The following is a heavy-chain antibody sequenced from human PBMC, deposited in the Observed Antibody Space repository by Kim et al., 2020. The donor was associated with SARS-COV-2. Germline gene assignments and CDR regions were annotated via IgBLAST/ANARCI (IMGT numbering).Heavy chain of an antibody. J-gene: IGHJ3*02. CDR3: AKDSVSGDCSSTSCYETLEAFDI. Sequence: GGSLRLSCAASGFTFSSYGMHWVRQAPGKVLEWVAVISYDGSNKYYADSVKGRFTISRDNSKNTLYLQMNSLRAEDTAVYYCAKDSVSGDCSSTSCYETLEAFDIWGQGTMVTVSS. CDR1: GFTFSSYG. D-gene: IGHD2-2*01. V-gene: IGHV3-30*18. CDR2: ISYDGSNK.